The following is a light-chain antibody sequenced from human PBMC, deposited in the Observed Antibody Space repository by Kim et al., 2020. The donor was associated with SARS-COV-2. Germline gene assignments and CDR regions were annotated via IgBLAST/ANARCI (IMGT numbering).Light chain of an antibody. Sequence: GQSITTSCTGTSSGVGGYDYVSWYQQHPGNAPILMIYHVINRPSGVSNRFSGSKSGNTASLTISGLQAEDEADYYCSSYTSSTSYVFGTGTKVTVL. V-gene: IGLV2-14*03. CDR3: SSYTSSTSYV. CDR2: HVI. J-gene: IGLJ1*01. CDR1: SSGVGGYDY.